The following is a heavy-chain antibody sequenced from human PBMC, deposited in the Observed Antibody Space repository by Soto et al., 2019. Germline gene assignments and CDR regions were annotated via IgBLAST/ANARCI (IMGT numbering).Heavy chain of an antibody. J-gene: IGHJ3*02. D-gene: IGHD3-3*01. V-gene: IGHV1-69*01. CDR2: IIPIFGTA. Sequence: QVQLVQSGAEVKKPGSSVKVSCKASGGTFSSYAISWVRQAPGQGLEWMGGIIPIFGTANYAQKFQGRVTITADESTSTADMELSSLRSEDTAVYYCAREGGTAHYDFWSGYYKGDAFDIWGQGTMVTVSS. CDR3: AREGGTAHYDFWSGYYKGDAFDI. CDR1: GGTFSSYA.